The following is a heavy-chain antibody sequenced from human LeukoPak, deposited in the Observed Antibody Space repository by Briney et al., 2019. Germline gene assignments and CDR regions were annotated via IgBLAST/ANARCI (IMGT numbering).Heavy chain of an antibody. V-gene: IGHV3-23*01. CDR3: ARDLEAYCSGGSCQAFDY. Sequence: GGSLRLSCAASGFTFSTYAMNWVRQAPGKGLEWVSTFSGSVDTTYYADSVKGRFTISRDNARNSLYLQMSSLRAEDTALYYCARDLEAYCSGGSCQAFDYWGQGTLVTVSS. CDR1: GFTFSTYA. D-gene: IGHD2-15*01. CDR2: FSGSVDTT. J-gene: IGHJ4*02.